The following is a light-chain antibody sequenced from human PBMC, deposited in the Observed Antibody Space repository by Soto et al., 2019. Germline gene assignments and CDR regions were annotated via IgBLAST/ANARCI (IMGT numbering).Light chain of an antibody. V-gene: IGLV2-14*01. J-gene: IGLJ1*01. CDR3: FSFTTDWTHV. CDR1: SSDIGAYNY. CDR2: EVS. Sequence: QSVLTQAAAVSGTPGQSITIPCTGSSSDIGAYNYVSWFQQYPGKAPKLIISEVSNRPSGVSNRFSGSKSGTAASLTISGLQTEDEADYFCFSFTTDWTHVFGTGTKVTVL.